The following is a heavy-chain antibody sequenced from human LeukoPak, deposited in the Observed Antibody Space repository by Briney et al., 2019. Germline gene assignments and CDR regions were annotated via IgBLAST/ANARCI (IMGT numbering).Heavy chain of an antibody. Sequence: APVKVSCKASGYIFTTYGISWVRQAPGQGLEWMGWISAHNGNTKYAQKVQGRVTMTTDTSTSTAHMELRSLRSDDTAVYYCTREEYGGHRDFDFWGQGTLVTVSS. CDR2: ISAHNGNT. D-gene: IGHD5-12*01. CDR1: GYIFTTYG. V-gene: IGHV1-18*01. J-gene: IGHJ4*02. CDR3: TREEYGGHRDFDF.